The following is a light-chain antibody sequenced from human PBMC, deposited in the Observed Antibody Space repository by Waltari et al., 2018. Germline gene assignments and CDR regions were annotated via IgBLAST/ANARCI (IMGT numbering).Light chain of an antibody. CDR2: GAS. V-gene: IGKV3-15*01. CDR3: QQYNNWPPWT. J-gene: IGKJ1*01. CDR1: QSVSSN. Sequence: EIVKKQNPATLSVSTGERATISCRASQSVSSNLAWYQQKPGQAPRLLIYGASTRATGIPARFSGSGSGTEFTLTISSLQSEDFAVYYCQQYNNWPPWTFGQGTKVEIK.